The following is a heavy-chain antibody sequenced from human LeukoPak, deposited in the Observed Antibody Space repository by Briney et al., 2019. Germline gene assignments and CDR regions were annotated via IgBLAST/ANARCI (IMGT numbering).Heavy chain of an antibody. CDR2: INPNSGGT. J-gene: IGHJ6*02. CDR1: GYTFTVYY. CDR3: ARVPDILTGYYYYYYGMDV. V-gene: IGHV1-2*06. Sequence: ASVKVSCTASGYTFTVYYMHWVRQAPGQGLEWMGRINPNSGGTNYAQKFQGRVTMTRDTSISTAYMELSRLRSDDTAVYYCARVPDILTGYYYYYYGMDVWGQGTTVTVSS. D-gene: IGHD3-9*01.